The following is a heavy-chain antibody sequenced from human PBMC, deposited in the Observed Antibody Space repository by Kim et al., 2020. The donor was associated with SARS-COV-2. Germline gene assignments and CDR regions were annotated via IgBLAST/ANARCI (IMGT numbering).Heavy chain of an antibody. V-gene: IGHV3-30*18. J-gene: IGHJ6*02. CDR2: ISYDGSNK. CDR3: AKDSSILYTKHSPLAYYYYGMDV. D-gene: IGHD2-2*02. CDR1: GFTFSSYG. Sequence: GGSLRLSCAASGFTFSSYGMHWVRQAPGKGLEWVAVISYDGSNKYYADSVKGRFTISRDNSKNTLYLQMNSLRAEDTAVYYCAKDSSILYTKHSPLAYYYYGMDVWGQGTTVTVSS.